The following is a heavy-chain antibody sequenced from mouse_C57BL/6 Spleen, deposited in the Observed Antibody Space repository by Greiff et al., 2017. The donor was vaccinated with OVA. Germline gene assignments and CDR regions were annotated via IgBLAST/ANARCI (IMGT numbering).Heavy chain of an antibody. CDR3: ARQGDGYYYFDY. Sequence: EVQGVESGGDLVKPGGSLKLSCAASGFTFSSYGMSWVRQTPDKRLEWVATISSGGSYTYYPDSVKGRFTISRDNAKNTLYLQMSSLKSEDTAMYYCARQGDGYYYFDYWGQGTTLTVSS. V-gene: IGHV5-6*01. CDR1: GFTFSSYG. D-gene: IGHD2-3*01. CDR2: ISSGGSYT. J-gene: IGHJ2*01.